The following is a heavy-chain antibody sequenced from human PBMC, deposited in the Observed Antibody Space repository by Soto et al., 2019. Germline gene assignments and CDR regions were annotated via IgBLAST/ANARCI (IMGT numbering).Heavy chain of an antibody. J-gene: IGHJ4*01. CDR2: MNPSSGET. CDR3: ARLAEYCNGIKCYSNFDF. Sequence: ASVKVSCKTSGYNFTNFDINWVRQAPGRGRVWMGWMNPSSGETGSAQNFQGRVTMTRDISTRTFFMQLTSLRSEDTAIYYCARLAEYCNGIKCYSNFDFWGRGXQVTVYS. D-gene: IGHD2-15*01. CDR1: GYNFTNFD. V-gene: IGHV1-8*01.